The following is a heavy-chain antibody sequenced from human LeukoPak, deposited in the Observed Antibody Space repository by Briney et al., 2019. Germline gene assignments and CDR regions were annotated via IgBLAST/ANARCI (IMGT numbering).Heavy chain of an antibody. Sequence: GGSLRLSCAASGFTFSSYGMHWVRQAPGKGLEWVAFIRYDGSTKYYADSVKGRFTISRDNAKNSLYLQMNSLRAEDTAVYYCARVEIGGSYPLNYWGQGTLVTVSS. CDR2: IRYDGSTK. CDR1: GFTFSSYG. CDR3: ARVEIGGSYPLNY. D-gene: IGHD1-26*01. J-gene: IGHJ4*02. V-gene: IGHV3-30*02.